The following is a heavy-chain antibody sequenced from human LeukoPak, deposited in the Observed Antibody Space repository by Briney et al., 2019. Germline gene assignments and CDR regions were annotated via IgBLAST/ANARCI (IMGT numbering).Heavy chain of an antibody. CDR1: GYTFTSYG. CDR3: AREEWELSPLDY. V-gene: IGHV1-18*01. J-gene: IGHJ4*02. Sequence: ASVKVSCKASGYTFTSYGISWVRQAPGQGLEWMGWISVYNGNTNYAQKLQGRVAMTTDTSTSTAYMELRSLRSDDTAVYYCAREEWELSPLDYWGQGTLVTVSS. D-gene: IGHD1-26*01. CDR2: ISVYNGNT.